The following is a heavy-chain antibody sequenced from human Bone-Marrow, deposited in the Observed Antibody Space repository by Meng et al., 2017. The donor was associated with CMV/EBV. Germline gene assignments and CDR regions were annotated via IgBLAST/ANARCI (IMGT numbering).Heavy chain of an antibody. Sequence: ETLSLTCAASGFTFSSYAMSWVRQAPGKGLEWVSVIYSGGSSTYYADSVKGRFTISRDNSKNTLYLQMNSLRAEDTAVYYCAKKSWSWFDPWGQGTLVTVSS. CDR3: AKKSWSWFDP. V-gene: IGHV3-23*03. J-gene: IGHJ5*02. CDR2: IYSGGSST. CDR1: GFTFSSYA.